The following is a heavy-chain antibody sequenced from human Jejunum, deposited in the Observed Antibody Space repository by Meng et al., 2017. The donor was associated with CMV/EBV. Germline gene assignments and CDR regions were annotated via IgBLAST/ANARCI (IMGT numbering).Heavy chain of an antibody. CDR1: IFSTYS. CDR3: ARDNHPGNYYYYYGVDF. CDR2: ISSNSNTL. J-gene: IGHJ6*02. V-gene: IGHV3-48*01. Sequence: IFSTYSMNWVRQAPGKGPEWIAYISSNSNTLLYADSVKGRFTISRDNANNSLYLQMSSLRAEDTAVYYCARDNHPGNYYYYYGVDFWGQGTTVTVSS. D-gene: IGHD1-14*01.